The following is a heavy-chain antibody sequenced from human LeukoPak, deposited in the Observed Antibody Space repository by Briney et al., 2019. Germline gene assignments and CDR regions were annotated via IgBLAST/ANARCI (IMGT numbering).Heavy chain of an antibody. J-gene: IGHJ6*03. CDR3: ARDDYYYYYMDV. CDR2: ISYDGSNK. Sequence: PGRSLRLSCAASGFSFSKYAMHWVRQAPGKGLEWVAVISYDGSNKYYADSVKGRFTISRDDSKNTLYLQMNSLRPEDTAVYYCARDDYYYYYMDVWGKGTTVTVSS. CDR1: GFSFSKYA. V-gene: IGHV3-30*03.